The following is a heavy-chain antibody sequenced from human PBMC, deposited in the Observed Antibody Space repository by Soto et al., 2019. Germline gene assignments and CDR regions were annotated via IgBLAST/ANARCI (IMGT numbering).Heavy chain of an antibody. V-gene: IGHV4-39*02. J-gene: IGHJ5*02. CDR1: GGSISYNSYY. Sequence: QLKLQESGPGLVKPSETLSLTCSVSGGSISYNSYYWGWIRQPPGKGMEWVGGIFYTGTTYYSPSLKDRVTISVDTSKNSFSLNLTSVTAADTAVYFCARLVVVAPVANAWGQGTLVTVSS. CDR2: IFYTGTT. CDR3: ARLVVVAPVANA. D-gene: IGHD2-2*01.